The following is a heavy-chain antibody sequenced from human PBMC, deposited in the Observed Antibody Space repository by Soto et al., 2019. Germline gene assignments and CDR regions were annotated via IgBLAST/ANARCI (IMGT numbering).Heavy chain of an antibody. CDR3: ARDTPYYDSSGYYYLFDY. CDR1: GFTFSSYS. V-gene: IGHV3-48*02. Sequence: GGSLRLSCAASGFTFSSYSMNWVRQAPGKGLEWVSYISSSSSTIYYADPVKGRFTISRDNAKNSLYLQMNSLRDEDTAVYYCARDTPYYDSSGYYYLFDYWGQGTLVTVSS. J-gene: IGHJ4*02. D-gene: IGHD3-22*01. CDR2: ISSSSSTI.